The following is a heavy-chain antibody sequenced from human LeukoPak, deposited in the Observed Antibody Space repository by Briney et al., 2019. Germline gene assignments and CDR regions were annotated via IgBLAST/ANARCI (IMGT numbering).Heavy chain of an antibody. J-gene: IGHJ4*02. CDR2: IYYSGST. CDR3: AAEDIVLMVYDY. Sequence: SETLSLTCTVSGGCISSGCYYWSWIRQHPGKGLEWIGYIYYSGSTYYNPSLKSRVTISVDTSKNQFSLKLSSLTAADTAVYYCAAEDIVLMVYDYWGQGTLVTVSS. D-gene: IGHD2-8*01. V-gene: IGHV4-31*03. CDR1: GGCISSGCYY.